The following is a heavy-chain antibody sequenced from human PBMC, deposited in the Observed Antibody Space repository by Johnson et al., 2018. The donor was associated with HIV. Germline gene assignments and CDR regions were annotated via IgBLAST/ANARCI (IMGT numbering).Heavy chain of an antibody. V-gene: IGHV3-30*03. D-gene: IGHD5/OR15-5a*01. CDR3: ARGYGVYGTSFDV. J-gene: IGHJ3*01. Sequence: QVQLVESGGGVVQPGRSLRLSCAASGFTFNNYGMHWVRQAPGKGLEWVAVISYDGNNKYFGDSVKGRFTISRDNSKNTLCLHMNSLRVEDTAVYYCARGYGVYGTSFDVWGQGKVVAVSS. CDR1: GFTFNNYG. CDR2: ISYDGNNK.